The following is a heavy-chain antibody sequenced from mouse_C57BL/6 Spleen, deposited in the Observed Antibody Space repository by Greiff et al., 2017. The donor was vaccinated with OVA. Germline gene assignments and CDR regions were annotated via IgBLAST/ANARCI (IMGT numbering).Heavy chain of an antibody. CDR2: ILPGSGST. CDR1: GYTFTGYW. V-gene: IGHV1-9*01. J-gene: IGHJ3*01. CDR3: ARGYYYGSRKDLPFAY. D-gene: IGHD1-1*01. Sequence: QVQLKQSGAELMKPGASVKLSCKATGYTFTGYWIAWVKQRPGHGLEWIGEILPGSGSTNYNEKFKGKATFTADTSSNTAYMQLSSLTTEDSAIYYCARGYYYGSRKDLPFAYWGQGTLVTVSA.